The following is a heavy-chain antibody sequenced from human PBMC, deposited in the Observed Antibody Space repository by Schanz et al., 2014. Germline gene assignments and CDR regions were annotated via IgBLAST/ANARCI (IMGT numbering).Heavy chain of an antibody. V-gene: IGHV3-66*01. CDR3: AKDLAAVGVFDY. J-gene: IGHJ4*02. CDR2: TYSGGST. Sequence: EVQLVESGGGLVQPGGSLRLSCAASGFTVSSNYMSWVRQAPGKGLEWVSITYSGGSTYYADSVKGRFTISRDNSKNTLYLLMNSLRAEDTAVYYCAKDLAAVGVFDYWGQGSLVTVSP. D-gene: IGHD6-13*01. CDR1: GFTVSSNY.